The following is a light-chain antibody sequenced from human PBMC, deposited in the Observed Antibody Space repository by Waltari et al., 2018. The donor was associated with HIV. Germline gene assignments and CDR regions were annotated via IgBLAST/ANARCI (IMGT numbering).Light chain of an antibody. J-gene: IGLJ2*01. CDR1: SSNIGDNP. Sequence: SVLTHPPSASGTPGQRVTISCSGSSSNIGDNPVTWYLQDPGTAPQVLIYSNNQRPAGVPDRFSGSKSGTSVSLAISGLQSEDEADYYCSTWDDSLNEWVFGGGTKLTVL. CDR2: SNN. V-gene: IGLV1-44*01. CDR3: STWDDSLNEWV.